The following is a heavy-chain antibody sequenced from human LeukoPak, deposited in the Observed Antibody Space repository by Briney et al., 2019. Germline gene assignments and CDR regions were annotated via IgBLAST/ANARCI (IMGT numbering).Heavy chain of an antibody. Sequence: ASVKVSCKDSGYTFTSYDINWVRQATGHGLEWMGWLNPNSGNTGYAQKFQGRVTMTRNTSISTAYMELSSLRSEDTAVYYCARAPSRIAVAGTEKSYYFDYWGQGTLVTVSS. D-gene: IGHD6-19*01. V-gene: IGHV1-8*01. CDR1: GYTFTSYD. J-gene: IGHJ4*02. CDR2: LNPNSGNT. CDR3: ARAPSRIAVAGTEKSYYFDY.